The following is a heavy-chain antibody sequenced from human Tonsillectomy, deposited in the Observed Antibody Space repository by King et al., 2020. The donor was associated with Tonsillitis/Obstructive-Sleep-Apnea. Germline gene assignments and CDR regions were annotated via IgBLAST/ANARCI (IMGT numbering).Heavy chain of an antibody. D-gene: IGHD6-19*01. V-gene: IGHV1-69*01. J-gene: IGHJ4*02. CDR1: GGTFSSYA. Sequence: QLVQSGAEVKKPGSSVKVSCQASGGTFSSYAISWVRQAPGQGLEWMGGIIPIFGTANYAQKFQGRVTITADESTSTAYMELSSLRSEDTAVYYCARDSTAVAGTLGGNFDYWGQGTLVTVSS. CDR2: IIPIFGTA. CDR3: ARDSTAVAGTLGGNFDY.